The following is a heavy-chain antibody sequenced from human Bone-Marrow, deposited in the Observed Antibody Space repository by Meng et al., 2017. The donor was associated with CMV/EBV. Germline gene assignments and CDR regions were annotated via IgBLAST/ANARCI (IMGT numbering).Heavy chain of an antibody. Sequence: ASVKVSCKASGYTFTGYYMHWVRQAPGQGLEWMGWINPNSGGTNYAQKFQGRVTMTRDTSISTAYMELSRLRSDDTAVYYCARGRYNWNYWGGAFDIWGQGKMVTVSS. CDR2: INPNSGGT. CDR3: ARGRYNWNYWGGAFDI. D-gene: IGHD1-7*01. CDR1: GYTFTGYY. V-gene: IGHV1-2*02. J-gene: IGHJ3*02.